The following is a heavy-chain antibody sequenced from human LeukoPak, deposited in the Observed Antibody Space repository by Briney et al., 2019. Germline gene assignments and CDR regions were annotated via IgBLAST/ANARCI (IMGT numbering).Heavy chain of an antibody. CDR3: AREVTTYYYGSGVRRFDP. V-gene: IGHV1-2*02. D-gene: IGHD3-10*01. CDR2: INPNSGGT. CDR1: GYTFTSYY. J-gene: IGHJ5*02. Sequence: GASVKVSCKASGYTFTSYYMHWVRQAPGQGLEWMGWINPNSGGTNYAQKFQGRVTMTRDTSISTAYMELSRLRSDDTAVYYCAREVTTYYYGSGVRRFDPWGQGTLVTVSS.